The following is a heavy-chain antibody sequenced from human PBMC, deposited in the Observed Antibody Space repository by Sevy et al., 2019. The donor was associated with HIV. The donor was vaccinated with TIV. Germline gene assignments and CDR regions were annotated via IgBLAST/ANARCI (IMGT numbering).Heavy chain of an antibody. CDR3: GRDIRRVSYFDY. J-gene: IGHJ4*02. D-gene: IGHD3-3*02. CDR1: GYTFTGYY. Sequence: ASVKVSCKASGYTFTGYYMHWVRQAPGQGLEWMGWINPNSGGTNYAQKFQGRVTMTRDTSISTAYMELSRLRSDDTVVYYWGRDIRRVSYFDYWGQGTLVTVSS. V-gene: IGHV1-2*02. CDR2: INPNSGGT.